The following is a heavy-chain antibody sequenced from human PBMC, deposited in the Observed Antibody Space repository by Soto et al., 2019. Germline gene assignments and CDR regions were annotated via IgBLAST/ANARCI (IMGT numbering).Heavy chain of an antibody. J-gene: IGHJ4*02. CDR2: IYYSGST. V-gene: IGHV4-59*11. CDR3: ASGRMAAFDN. CDR1: GDSIKTHY. Sequence: PSETLSLTCNVTGDSIKTHYWSWIRQAPGKGLEWIGYIYYSGSTLYNPSLKRRVTISADTAKNQFSLRLTSLTAADTAVYYCASGRMAAFDNWGQGTLVTVSS. D-gene: IGHD6-25*01.